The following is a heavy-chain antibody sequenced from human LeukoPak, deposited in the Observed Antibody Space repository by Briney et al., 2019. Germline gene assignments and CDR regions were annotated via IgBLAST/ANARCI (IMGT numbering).Heavy chain of an antibody. J-gene: IGHJ4*02. CDR2: IYYSGIT. Sequence: SETLSLTCTVSGGSISSYYWSWIRQPPGKGREWIGYIYYSGITNYNPSLKSRVTISVDTSKNQYSLKLTSVTAADTAVYYCARDYSGYDFGEYWGQGTLVTVSS. D-gene: IGHD5-12*01. CDR3: ARDYSGYDFGEY. CDR1: GGSISSYY. V-gene: IGHV4-59*12.